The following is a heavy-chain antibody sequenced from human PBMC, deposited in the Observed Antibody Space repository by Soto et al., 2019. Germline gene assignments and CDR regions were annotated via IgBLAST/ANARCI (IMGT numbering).Heavy chain of an antibody. V-gene: IGHV1-18*01. CDR2: ISAYNGDT. CDR3: ARVEDSGTYLI. CDR1: GYKFPDYG. D-gene: IGHD1-26*01. Sequence: QARLTQSGPEVKKLGASVKVSCKASGYKFPDYGISWVRRAPGQGPEWLGWISAYNGDTEYANKFQGRITVTTDTSTTTVYLELRRLRPEDTAIYYFARVEDSGTYLIWGQGTLVTASS. J-gene: IGHJ4*02.